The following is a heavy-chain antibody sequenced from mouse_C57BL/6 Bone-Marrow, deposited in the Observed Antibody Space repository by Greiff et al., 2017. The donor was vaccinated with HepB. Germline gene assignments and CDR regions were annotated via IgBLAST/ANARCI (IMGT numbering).Heavy chain of an antibody. Sequence: QVQLQQSGPGLVQPSQSLSITCTVSGFSFTSYGVHWVRQSPGKGLEWLGVIWSGGSTDYNAAFVSRLSISKGNSTNQVFFNMNSLQADDTAIYYCAWIYYDYDRYYYYAMDYWGQGTSVTVSS. CDR2: IWSGGST. CDR1: GFSFTSYG. CDR3: AWIYYDYDRYYYYAMDY. V-gene: IGHV2-2*01. D-gene: IGHD2-4*01. J-gene: IGHJ4*01.